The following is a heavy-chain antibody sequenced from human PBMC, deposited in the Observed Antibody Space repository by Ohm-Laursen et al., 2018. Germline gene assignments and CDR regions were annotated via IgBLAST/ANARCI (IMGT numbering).Heavy chain of an antibody. V-gene: IGHV3-9*01. J-gene: IGHJ4*02. Sequence: SLRLSCAASGFTFDDYAMHWVRQAPGKGLEWVSGISWNSGSIGYADSVKGRFTISRDNSKNTLYLQMNSLRAEDTAVYYCAKPHRYNWKAPFDYWGQGTLVTVAS. CDR2: ISWNSGSI. CDR1: GFTFDDYA. D-gene: IGHD1-20*01. CDR3: AKPHRYNWKAPFDY.